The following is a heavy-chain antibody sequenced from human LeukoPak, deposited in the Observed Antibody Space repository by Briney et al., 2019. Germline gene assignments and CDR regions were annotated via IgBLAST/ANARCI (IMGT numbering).Heavy chain of an antibody. J-gene: IGHJ4*02. Sequence: SVKVSCKASGDTFSSYAISWVRQAPGQGLEWMGGIIPIFGTTNYAQKFQGRVTITADESTSTGYMELRNQRSEDTAVYYCARPELAGGDYGLDYWGQGTLVTVFS. V-gene: IGHV1-69*13. CDR3: ARPELAGGDYGLDY. D-gene: IGHD4-17*01. CDR1: GDTFSSYA. CDR2: IIPIFGTT.